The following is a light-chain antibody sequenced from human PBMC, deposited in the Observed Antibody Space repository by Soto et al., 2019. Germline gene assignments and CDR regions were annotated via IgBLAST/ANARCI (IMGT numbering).Light chain of an antibody. J-gene: IGLJ2*01. V-gene: IGLV2-14*01. Sequence: QSVLTQPASVSGSPGQSIAISCTGTSSDVGAYNSLSWYQQHPGKAPKLMIYEVNSRPSGVSDRFSGSKSGNTASLTISGLQAEDEADYYCSSYTSSNTLLFGGGTKVTVL. CDR2: EVN. CDR1: SSDVGAYNS. CDR3: SSYTSSNTLL.